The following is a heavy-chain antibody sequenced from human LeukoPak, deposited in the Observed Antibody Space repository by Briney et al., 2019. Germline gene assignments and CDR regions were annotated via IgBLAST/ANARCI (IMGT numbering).Heavy chain of an antibody. V-gene: IGHV3-23*01. D-gene: IGHD2/OR15-2a*01. CDR3: AASYDGEYYVRRFDY. Sequence: PGGSLRLPCAASGSTFSSYAMNWVRQAPGKGLEWVSAISGSGGHTYYADSVKGRFSISRDNSKNTLYLQMNSLRAEDTAVYYCAASYDGEYYVRRFDYWGQGTLVTVSS. J-gene: IGHJ4*02. CDR2: ISGSGGHT. CDR1: GSTFSSYA.